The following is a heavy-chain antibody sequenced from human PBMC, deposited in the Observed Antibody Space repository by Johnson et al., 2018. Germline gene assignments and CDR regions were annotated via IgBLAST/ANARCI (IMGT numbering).Heavy chain of an antibody. V-gene: IGHV3-30*18. CDR3: AKEPPDIVVVPAAPHYYYYYMDG. CDR2: ISYDGSNK. CDR1: GFTFSSYG. Sequence: QVQLVQSGGGLVQPGGSLRLSCAASGFTFSSYGMHWVRQAPGKGLEWVAVISYDGSNKYYAASGKGRFTISRDNPKNTLYLQMNSVRAEDTAVYYCAKEPPDIVVVPAAPHYYYYYMDGWGKGTTVTVSS. D-gene: IGHD2-2*01. J-gene: IGHJ6*03.